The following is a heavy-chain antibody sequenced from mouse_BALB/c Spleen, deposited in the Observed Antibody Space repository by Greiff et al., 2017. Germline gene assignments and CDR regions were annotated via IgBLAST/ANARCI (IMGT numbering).Heavy chain of an antibody. CDR1: GFNIKDYY. V-gene: IGHV14-4*02. D-gene: IGHD2-1*01. J-gene: IGHJ1*01. CDR3: NADGNYWYFDV. CDR2: IDPENGDT. Sequence: VQLQQSGAELVRSGASVKLSCTASGFNIKDYYMHWVKQRPEQGLEWIGWIDPENGDTEYAPKFQGKATMTADTSSNTAYLQLSSLTSEDTAVYYCNADGNYWYFDVWGAGTTVTVSS.